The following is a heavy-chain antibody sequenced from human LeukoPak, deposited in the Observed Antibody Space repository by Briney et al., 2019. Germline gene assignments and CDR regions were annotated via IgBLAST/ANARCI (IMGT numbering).Heavy chain of an antibody. CDR2: MSDTSSTI. J-gene: IGHJ4*02. CDR3: VRDRLVVRVTGGLDS. Sequence: GGSLRLSCAASGFTFSNYDMNWVRQAPGKGLEWVSYMSDTSSTIYYADSVKGRFTISRDNAKNSLYLQMNSLRVEDTAVYYCVRDRLVVRVTGGLDSWGQGTLVTVSS. V-gene: IGHV3-48*04. CDR1: GFTFSNYD. D-gene: IGHD2-15*01.